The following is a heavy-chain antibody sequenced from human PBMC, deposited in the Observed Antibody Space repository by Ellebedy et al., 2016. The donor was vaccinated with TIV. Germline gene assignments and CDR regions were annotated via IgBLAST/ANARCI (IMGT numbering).Heavy chain of an antibody. CDR1: GFTFSTYS. CDR2: ISNTGGSK. CDR3: ARVQRRITMLRGVFYMDV. V-gene: IGHV3-74*01. Sequence: GESLKISCAASGFTFSTYSMYWVRQAPGKGLVWVSRISNTGGSKTYADSVKGRFTISRYNANNTVDLQMNSLRADDTAVYFCARVQRRITMLRGVFYMDVWGKGTTVTVSS. D-gene: IGHD3-10*01. J-gene: IGHJ6*03.